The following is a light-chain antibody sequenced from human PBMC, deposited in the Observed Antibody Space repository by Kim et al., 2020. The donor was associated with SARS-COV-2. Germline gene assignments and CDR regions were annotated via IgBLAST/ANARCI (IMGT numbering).Light chain of an antibody. CDR2: KTS. CDR1: QTISRW. CDR3: QQYNINWT. J-gene: IGKJ1*01. Sequence: YATVGARVPIACRDNQTISRWWTWCQQKPGKPPNLLSYKTSSLESGVPARFSGSGSGTEFTLTISSLQPDDFATYYCQQYNINWTFGQGTKVDIK. V-gene: IGKV1-5*03.